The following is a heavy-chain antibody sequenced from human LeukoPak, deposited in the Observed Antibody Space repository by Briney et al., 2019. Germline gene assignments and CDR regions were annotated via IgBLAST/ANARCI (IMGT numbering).Heavy chain of an antibody. V-gene: IGHV1-2*02. CDR3: AXXXXXXSYYYYGMDV. Sequence: ASVKVSCKASGYTFTGYYMHWVRQAPGQGLEWMGWINPNSGGTNYAQKFQGRVTMTRDTSISTAYMELSRLRSDDTAVYYCAXXXXXXSYYYYGMDVWGQGTTVTVSS. CDR2: INPNSGGT. CDR1: GYTFTGYY. J-gene: IGHJ6*02.